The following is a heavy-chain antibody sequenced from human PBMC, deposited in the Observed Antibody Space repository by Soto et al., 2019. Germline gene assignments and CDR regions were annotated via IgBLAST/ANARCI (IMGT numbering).Heavy chain of an antibody. CDR3: ARDTAFIASGLFDP. CDR1: GFTFSDYY. D-gene: IGHD3-22*01. V-gene: IGHV3-11*01. Sequence: GGSLRLSCAASGFTFSDYYMAWVRQAPGKGLEWISYISDSSTTIYYTYSVKGRFTISRDNAKKSLYLHRNSLRAEDTAVYYFARDTAFIASGLFDPWGQGTLVTVSS. CDR2: ISDSSTTI. J-gene: IGHJ5*02.